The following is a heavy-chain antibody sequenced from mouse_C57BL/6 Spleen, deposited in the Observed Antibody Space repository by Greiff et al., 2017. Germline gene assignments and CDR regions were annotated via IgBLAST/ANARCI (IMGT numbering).Heavy chain of an antibody. Sequence: QVQLQQPGAELVKPGASVKLSCKASGYTFTSYWMHWVKQRPGQGLEWIGMIHPNSGSTNYNEKFKSKATLTVDKSSSTAYMQLSSLTSEDSAVYYCARGDYYGSSFFFDYWGQCTTLTVSS. J-gene: IGHJ2*01. CDR3: ARGDYYGSSFFFDY. CDR2: IHPNSGST. CDR1: GYTFTSYW. D-gene: IGHD1-1*01. V-gene: IGHV1-64*01.